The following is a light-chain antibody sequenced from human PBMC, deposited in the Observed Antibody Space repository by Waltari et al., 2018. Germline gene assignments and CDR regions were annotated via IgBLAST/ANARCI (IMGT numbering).Light chain of an antibody. CDR3: CSYGGSYSFVV. CDR2: DVT. J-gene: IGLJ2*01. CDR1: SSDVGGYNY. Sequence: QSALTQPRSVSGSPGQSVTISCTGTSSDVGGYNYVSWYQQHPGKAPKLIIYDVTKRPAGVPVRLSGSKSGNTASLTISGLQAEDEADYYCCSYGGSYSFVVFGGGTKLTVL. V-gene: IGLV2-11*01.